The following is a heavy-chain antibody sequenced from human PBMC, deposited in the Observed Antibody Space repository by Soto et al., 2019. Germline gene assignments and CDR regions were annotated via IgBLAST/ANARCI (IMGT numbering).Heavy chain of an antibody. CDR1: GYTFTSYG. V-gene: IGHV1-18*04. CDR2: ISAYNGNT. J-gene: IGHJ6*02. Sequence: ASVKVSCKXSGYTFTSYGISWVRQAPGQGLEWMGWISAYNGNTNYAQKLQGRVTMTTDTSTSTAYMELRSLRSDDTAVYYCARDLSVGYCSSTSCYTDDYYGMDVWGQGTTVTVSS. D-gene: IGHD2-2*02. CDR3: ARDLSVGYCSSTSCYTDDYYGMDV.